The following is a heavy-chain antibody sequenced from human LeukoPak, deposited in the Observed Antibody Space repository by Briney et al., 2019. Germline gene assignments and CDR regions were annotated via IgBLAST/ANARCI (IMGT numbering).Heavy chain of an antibody. CDR1: GYIFTNHF. CDR3: V. V-gene: IGHV1-46*01. J-gene: IGHJ4*02. CDR2: ISPSGDTT. Sequence: ASVKVSCKAPGYIFTNHFVHWVRQAPGQGLQWMGIISPSGDTTTYAQTFVGRVTLTRDTSTSTVYLDLRSLESEDTALYFDVWGQGIQVTVSS.